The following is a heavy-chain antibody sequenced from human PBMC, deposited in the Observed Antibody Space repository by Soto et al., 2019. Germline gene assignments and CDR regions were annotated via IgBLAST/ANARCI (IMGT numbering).Heavy chain of an antibody. Sequence: QVQLVQSGAEVKKPGASVKVSCKASGYTFTSYAMHWVRQAPGQRLEWMGWINAGNGNTKYSQKFQGRVTITRDTSGSTAYMELSSLRSEDTAVYYCARVGYCSSTSRYGWFDPWGQGTLVTVSS. CDR2: INAGNGNT. CDR3: ARVGYCSSTSRYGWFDP. CDR1: GYTFTSYA. J-gene: IGHJ5*02. V-gene: IGHV1-3*01. D-gene: IGHD2-2*01.